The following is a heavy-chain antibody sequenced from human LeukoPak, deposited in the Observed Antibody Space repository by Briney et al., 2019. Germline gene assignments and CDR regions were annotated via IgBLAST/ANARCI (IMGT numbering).Heavy chain of an antibody. CDR3: ARGYSRSWFDP. V-gene: IGHV3-74*03. D-gene: IGHD1-14*01. Sequence: GGSLRLSCAASGFTFNNYWMHWVRQAPGKGLVWVSRINTDGSITTYADSVEGRFSGSRDNAKNTLYLQMNSLRVEDTGVHYCARGYSRSWFDPWGQGTLVTVSS. CDR1: GFTFNNYW. CDR2: INTDGSIT. J-gene: IGHJ5*02.